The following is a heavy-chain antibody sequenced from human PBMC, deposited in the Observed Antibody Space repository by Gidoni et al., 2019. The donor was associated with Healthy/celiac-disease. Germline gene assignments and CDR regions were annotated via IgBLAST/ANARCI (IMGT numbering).Heavy chain of an antibody. Sequence: EVQLVESGGGLVQPGGSLKLSCAASGFTFSGSAMHWVRQASGKGLGWVGRIRSKANSYATAYAASVKGRFTISRDDSKNTAYLQMNSLKTEDTAVYYCTSQRGVYYFDYWGQGTLVTVSS. CDR1: GFTFSGSA. CDR2: IRSKANSYAT. J-gene: IGHJ4*02. V-gene: IGHV3-73*02. CDR3: TSQRGVYYFDY.